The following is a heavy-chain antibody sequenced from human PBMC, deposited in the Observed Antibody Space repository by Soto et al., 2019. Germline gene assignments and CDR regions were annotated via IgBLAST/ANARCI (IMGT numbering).Heavy chain of an antibody. V-gene: IGHV4-34*01. Sequence: QVQLQQWGAGLLKPSETLSLTCAVYGGSFSGYYWSWIRQPPGKGLEWIGEINHSGSTNYNPSRKSRVTISVDTSKNQFSLELSSVTAADTAVYYCARGTVTAVDYWGQGTLVTVSS. J-gene: IGHJ4*02. CDR2: INHSGST. D-gene: IGHD2-21*02. CDR3: ARGTVTAVDY. CDR1: GGSFSGYY.